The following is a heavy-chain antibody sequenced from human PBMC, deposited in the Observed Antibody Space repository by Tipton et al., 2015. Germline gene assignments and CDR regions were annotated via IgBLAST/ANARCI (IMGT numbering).Heavy chain of an antibody. CDR3: ARSGYTYGMDV. CDR1: GGSLSSGGFS. J-gene: IGHJ6*02. D-gene: IGHD5-12*01. Sequence: LRLSCSVSGGSLSSGGFSWSWIRQPPGKGLEWIGYIYQGGSTYHNPSLKSRVTMSVDRPKNQFSLKLTSVTAADTAVYYCARSGYTYGMDVWGQGTTVTVSS. CDR2: IYQGGST. V-gene: IGHV4-30-2*01.